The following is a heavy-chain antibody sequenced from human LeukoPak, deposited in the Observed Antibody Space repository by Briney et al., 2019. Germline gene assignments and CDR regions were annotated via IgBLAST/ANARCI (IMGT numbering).Heavy chain of an antibody. CDR1: GFTFSNYA. CDR2: ISNDGNNK. CDR3: ARGRDGSP. Sequence: GGSLRLSCAASGFTFSNYAMHWVRQAPGKGLEWLAVISNDGNNKYHANSVKGRFTISRDNSKNTLYLQMNSLRIEDTAVYYCARGRDGSPWGQGTLVTVSS. J-gene: IGHJ5*02. V-gene: IGHV3-30*01. D-gene: IGHD5-24*01.